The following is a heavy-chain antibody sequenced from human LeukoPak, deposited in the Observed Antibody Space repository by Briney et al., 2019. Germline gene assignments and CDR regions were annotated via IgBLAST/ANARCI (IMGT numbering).Heavy chain of an antibody. D-gene: IGHD2-21*02. J-gene: IGHJ5*02. Sequence: SETLSLTCTVSGGSISSSSYYWGWIRQPPGKELEWIGSIYYSGSTYYNPSLKSRVTISVDTSKNQFSLKLSSVTAADTAVYYCARESTCGGDCYSTPNWFDPWGQGTLVTVSS. V-gene: IGHV4-39*07. CDR1: GGSISSSSYY. CDR3: ARESTCGGDCYSTPNWFDP. CDR2: IYYSGST.